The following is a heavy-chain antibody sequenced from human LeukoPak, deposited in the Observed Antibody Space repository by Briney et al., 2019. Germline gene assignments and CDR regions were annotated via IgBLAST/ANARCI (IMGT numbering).Heavy chain of an antibody. CDR3: AKDFLAWGVFDY. CDR2: ISDSGGST. V-gene: IGHV3-23*01. J-gene: IGHJ4*02. Sequence: GGSLRLSCAASGFTFSSYAMSWVRQAPGKGLEWVSAISDSGGSTYYADSVKGRFTISRDNSKNTLYLQMNSLRAEDTAVYYCAKDFLAWGVFDYWGQGTLVTVSS. D-gene: IGHD3-3*01. CDR1: GFTFSSYA.